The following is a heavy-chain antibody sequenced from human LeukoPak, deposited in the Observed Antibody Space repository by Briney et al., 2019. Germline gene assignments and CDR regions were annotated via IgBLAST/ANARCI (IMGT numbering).Heavy chain of an antibody. CDR1: GFSVSGYW. J-gene: IGHJ4*02. CDR3: AREWQGGIAAAGTRIEVDY. Sequence: GGSLRLSCAVSGFSVSGYWMTWVRQAPGKGLEWVANIKQDGSEKNYVDSVKGRFTISRDNAENSLFLQMNSLRAEDTAVYYCAREWQGGIAAAGTRIEVDYWGQGTLVAVSS. CDR2: IKQDGSEK. D-gene: IGHD6-13*01. V-gene: IGHV3-7*01.